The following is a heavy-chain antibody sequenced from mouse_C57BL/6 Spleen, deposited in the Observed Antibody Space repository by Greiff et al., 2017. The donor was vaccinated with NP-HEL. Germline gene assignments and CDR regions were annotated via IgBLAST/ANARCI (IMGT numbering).Heavy chain of an antibody. V-gene: IGHV7-3*01. J-gene: IGHJ4*01. CDR2: IRNKANGYTT. CDR1: GFTFTDYY. CDR3: ASSLITTAMDY. Sequence: EVHLVESGGGLVQPGGSLSLSCAASGFTFTDYYMSWVRQPPGKALEWLGFIRNKANGYTTEYSASVKGRFTISRDNSQSILYLQMNALRAEDSATYYCASSLITTAMDYWGQGTSVTVSS. D-gene: IGHD1-2*01.